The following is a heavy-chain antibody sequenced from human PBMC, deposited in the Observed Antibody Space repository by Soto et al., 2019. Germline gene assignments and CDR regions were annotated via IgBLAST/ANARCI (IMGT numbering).Heavy chain of an antibody. V-gene: IGHV3-23*01. J-gene: IGHJ4*02. D-gene: IGHD2-15*01. CDR2: ISGGGGST. CDR3: AKDVCGSGARCYHFDH. CDR1: GFTFSRNA. Sequence: EVQLLESGGGLVQPGESLRLSCADSGFTFSRNAMNWVRQAPGKGLEWVASISGGGGSTYYADSVKGRFTVSRDNSKDTVYLQLNSLRVEDTDLYYCAKDVCGSGARCYHFDHWGQGALVTVSS.